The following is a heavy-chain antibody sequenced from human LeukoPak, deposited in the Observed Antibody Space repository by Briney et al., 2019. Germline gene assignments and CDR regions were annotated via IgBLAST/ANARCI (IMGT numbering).Heavy chain of an antibody. CDR3: ARAYYYDSGKYPFDY. D-gene: IGHD3-10*01. J-gene: IGHJ4*02. CDR1: GGTFSSYG. V-gene: IGHV1-69*13. CDR2: IIPIFGTT. Sequence: SVKVSCKASGGTFSSYGITWVRQAPGQGLEWMGRIIPIFGTTNYAQKFQGRVTITADESTSTAYMELSSLRSDDTAIYYCARAYYYDSGKYPFDYWGQGTLVTVSS.